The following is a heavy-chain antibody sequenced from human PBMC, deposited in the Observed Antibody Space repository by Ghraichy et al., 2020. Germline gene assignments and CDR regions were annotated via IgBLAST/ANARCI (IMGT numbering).Heavy chain of an antibody. J-gene: IGHJ4*02. D-gene: IGHD1-7*01. Sequence: SETLSLTCAVYGGSFSDFSWSWIRQPPGKGLEWIGEINHSGSTNYNPSLKSRVTISVDTSKNQFSLKLSSVTAADTAVYYCASEITETAYWGQGTLVTVSS. CDR2: INHSGST. V-gene: IGHV4-34*01. CDR1: GGSFSDFS. CDR3: ASEITETAY.